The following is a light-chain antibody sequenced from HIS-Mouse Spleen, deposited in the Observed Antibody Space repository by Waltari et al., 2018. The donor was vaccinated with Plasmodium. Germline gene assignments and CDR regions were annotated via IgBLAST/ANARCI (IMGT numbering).Light chain of an antibody. V-gene: IGLV3-27*01. J-gene: IGLJ3*02. CDR1: VLAKKY. CDR3: YSAADNNLV. CDR2: QDR. Sequence: SYELTQPSSVSVSPGQTARLTCPGDVLAKKYARWFQQKPGQAPVLVNYQDRERPSGIPERFSGSSSGTTVTLTISGAQVEDEADYYCYSAADNNLVFGGGTKLTVL.